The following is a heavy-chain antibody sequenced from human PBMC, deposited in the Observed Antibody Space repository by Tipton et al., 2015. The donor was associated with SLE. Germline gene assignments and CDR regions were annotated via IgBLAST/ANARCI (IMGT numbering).Heavy chain of an antibody. CDR3: AKAFSTASGPGGYYFGVDV. J-gene: IGHJ6*02. V-gene: IGHV3-9*01. D-gene: IGHD6-13*01. Sequence: SLRLSCAASGFKFDDYAMHWVRQTPGKGLEWVSSINGNSGRIAYAGSVKGRFILSRDNTKNTLYLQMNSLRVEDTALYHCAKAFSTASGPGGYYFGVDVWGQGTTVIVSS. CDR1: GFKFDDYA. CDR2: INGNSGRI.